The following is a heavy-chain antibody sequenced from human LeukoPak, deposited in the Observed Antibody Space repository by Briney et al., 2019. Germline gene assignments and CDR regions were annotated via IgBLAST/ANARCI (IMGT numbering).Heavy chain of an antibody. CDR2: IYYSGST. V-gene: IGHV4-30-4*01. J-gene: IGHJ4*02. Sequence: PSETLSLTCTVSGGSISSGDYYWSWIRQPPGKGLEWIGYIYYSGSTYYNPSLKSRVTISVDTSKNQFSLKLSSVTAADTAVYYCARVEMATMHFDYWGQGTLVTVSS. CDR1: GGSISSGDYY. D-gene: IGHD5-24*01. CDR3: ARVEMATMHFDY.